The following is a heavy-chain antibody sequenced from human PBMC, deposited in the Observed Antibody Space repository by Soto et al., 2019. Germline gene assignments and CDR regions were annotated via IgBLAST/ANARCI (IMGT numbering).Heavy chain of an antibody. Sequence: SLRLSCTASGFPFGNFLMSWFRQAPGKGMEWVGFIRIQPYGGTAEYAASVRGRFTISRDDSKGIAYLRLNSLQTEDSGVYYCIGSFPFWGQGTLVTVSS. CDR2: IRIQPYGGTA. CDR3: IGSFPF. D-gene: IGHD3-10*01. V-gene: IGHV3-49*03. CDR1: GFPFGNFL. J-gene: IGHJ4*02.